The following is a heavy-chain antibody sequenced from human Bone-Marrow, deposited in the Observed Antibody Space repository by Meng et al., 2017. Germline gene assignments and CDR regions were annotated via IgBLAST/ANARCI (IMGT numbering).Heavy chain of an antibody. D-gene: IGHD3-22*01. CDR1: GGSFSGYY. CDR3: ARVGVVVITPNWFDP. V-gene: IGHV4-34*01. CDR2: INHSGST. Sequence: QVQLQQGGEGLLKPSETLSLTCAVYGGSFSGYYWSWIRQPPGKGLEWIGEINHSGSTNYNPSLKSRVTISVDTSKNQFSLKLSSVTAADTAVYYCARVGVVVITPNWFDPWGQGTLVTVSS. J-gene: IGHJ5*02.